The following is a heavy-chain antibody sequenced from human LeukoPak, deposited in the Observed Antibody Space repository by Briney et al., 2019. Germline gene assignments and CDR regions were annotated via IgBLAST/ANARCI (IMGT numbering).Heavy chain of an antibody. CDR1: GGSFSGYY. V-gene: IGHV4-34*01. CDR3: ARGNIAAAVKY. D-gene: IGHD6-13*01. J-gene: IGHJ1*01. Sequence: SETLSLTCAVYGGSFSGYYWSWIRQPPGKGLEWIGEINHSGSTNYNPSLKSRVTISVDTSKNQFSLKLSSVTAADTAVYYCARGNIAAAVKYWGQGTLVTVSS. CDR2: INHSGST.